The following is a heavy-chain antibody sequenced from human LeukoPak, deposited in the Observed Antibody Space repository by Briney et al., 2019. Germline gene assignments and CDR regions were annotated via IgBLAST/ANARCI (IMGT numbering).Heavy chain of an antibody. Sequence: PSETLPLTCTVSGGSMSAYYWSWMRQPPGKGLGWIGYIYYSGSTSYNPSLKSRVTISVDTSQNQFSLKLTSVAAADTAVYYCARGGGWSPYYFDYWGQGTLVTVSS. V-gene: IGHV4-59*01. CDR1: GGSMSAYY. CDR2: IYYSGST. CDR3: ARGGGWSPYYFDY. J-gene: IGHJ4*02. D-gene: IGHD6-19*01.